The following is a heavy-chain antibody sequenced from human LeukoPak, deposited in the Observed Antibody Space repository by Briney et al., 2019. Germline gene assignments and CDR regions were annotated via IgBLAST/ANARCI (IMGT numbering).Heavy chain of an antibody. Sequence: GGSLRLSCAASGFTFSSYAMSWVRQAPGKGLEWVSAISGSGGSTYYADSVKGRFTISRDNSKNTLYLQMNSLRAEDTAVYYCAKLTSGSGSSPLFDYWGQGTLFTVSS. CDR2: ISGSGGST. J-gene: IGHJ4*02. V-gene: IGHV3-23*01. D-gene: IGHD3-10*01. CDR1: GFTFSSYA. CDR3: AKLTSGSGSSPLFDY.